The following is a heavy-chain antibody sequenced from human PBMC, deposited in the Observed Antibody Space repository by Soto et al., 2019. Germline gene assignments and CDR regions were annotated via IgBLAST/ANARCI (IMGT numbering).Heavy chain of an antibody. Sequence: SETLSLTCTVSGGSISSGGYYWSWIRQHPGKGLEWIGYIYYSGSTYYNPSLKSRVTISVDTSKNQFSLKLSSVTAADTAVYYCARVEGNWFDPWGQGTLVTVSS. CDR1: GGSISSGGYY. CDR3: ARVEGNWFDP. J-gene: IGHJ5*02. V-gene: IGHV4-31*03. CDR2: IYYSGST.